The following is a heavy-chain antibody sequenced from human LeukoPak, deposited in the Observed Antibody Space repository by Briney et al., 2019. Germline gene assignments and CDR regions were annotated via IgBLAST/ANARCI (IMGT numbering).Heavy chain of an antibody. D-gene: IGHD2-15*01. CDR3: ARDYCSGGSCFTLGY. J-gene: IGHJ4*02. CDR2: INHSGST. Sequence: SETLSLTCAVYGGSFSGYYWSWIRQPPGKGLEWIGEINHSGSTNYNPSPKSRVTISVDTSKNQFSLKLSSVTAADTAVYYCARDYCSGGSCFTLGYWGQGTLVTVSS. V-gene: IGHV4-34*01. CDR1: GGSFSGYY.